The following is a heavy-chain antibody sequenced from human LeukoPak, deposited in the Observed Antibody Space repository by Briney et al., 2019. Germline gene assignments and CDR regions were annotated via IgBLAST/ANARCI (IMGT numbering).Heavy chain of an antibody. D-gene: IGHD6-19*01. CDR1: GFTFSSYG. CDR3: AKGAGVHDAFDI. V-gene: IGHV3-30*18. Sequence: GGPLRLSCAASGFTFSSYGMHWVRQAPGKGLEWVAVISYDGINKYYTGSVKGRFTISRDNSKNTLYLQMNSLRAEDTAVYFCAKGAGVHDAFDIWGQGTMVTVSS. CDR2: ISYDGINK. J-gene: IGHJ3*02.